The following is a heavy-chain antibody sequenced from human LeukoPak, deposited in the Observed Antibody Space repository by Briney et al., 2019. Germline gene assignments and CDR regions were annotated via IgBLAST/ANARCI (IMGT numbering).Heavy chain of an antibody. J-gene: IGHJ4*02. CDR3: ARVGATTGEVFDY. Sequence: PGGSLRLSCAASGFTFSSYWMHWVRHAPGKGLVWVSRINSDGSSTSYADSVKGRFTISRDNAKNTLYLQMNSLGAEDTAVYYCARVGATTGEVFDYWGQGTLVTVSS. V-gene: IGHV3-74*01. CDR2: INSDGSST. D-gene: IGHD1-26*01. CDR1: GFTFSSYW.